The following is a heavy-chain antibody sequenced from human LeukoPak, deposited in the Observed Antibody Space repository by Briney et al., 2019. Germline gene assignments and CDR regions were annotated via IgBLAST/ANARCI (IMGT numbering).Heavy chain of an antibody. Sequence: PSETLSLTCAVYGGSFSGYYWSWLRQPPGKGLEWIGEINHSGSTNYNPSLKSRVTISVDTSKNQFSLKLSSVTAADTAVYYCARGFVVVPASWFDPWGQGTLVTVSS. CDR1: GGSFSGYY. V-gene: IGHV4-34*01. D-gene: IGHD2-2*01. J-gene: IGHJ5*02. CDR3: ARGFVVVPASWFDP. CDR2: INHSGST.